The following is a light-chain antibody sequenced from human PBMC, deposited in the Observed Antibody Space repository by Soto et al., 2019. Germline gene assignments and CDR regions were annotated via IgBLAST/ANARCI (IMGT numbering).Light chain of an antibody. CDR3: CSYAGSYTLYV. Sequence: QSVLTQPRSVSGSPGQSVTISCHGTSSDVGGYNYVSWYQQYPGKVPKLMIYDVSKRPSGVPDRFSGSKSGNTASLTISGLQGEDEADYYCCSYAGSYTLYVFGTGTKVTVL. J-gene: IGLJ1*01. V-gene: IGLV2-11*01. CDR1: SSDVGGYNY. CDR2: DVS.